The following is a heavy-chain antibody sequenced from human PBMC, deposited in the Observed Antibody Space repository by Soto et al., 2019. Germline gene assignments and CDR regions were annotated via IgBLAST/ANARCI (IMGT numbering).Heavy chain of an antibody. CDR3: ARGLGYCSTTSCYSGWFDP. Sequence: SETLSLTCTVSGGSVSSGSYYWSWIRQPPGKGLEWIGYIYYSGSTNYNPSLKSRVTISVDTSKNQFSLKLSSVTAADTAVYYCARGLGYCSTTSCYSGWFDPWGQGTLVTVSS. J-gene: IGHJ5*02. CDR2: IYYSGST. V-gene: IGHV4-61*01. D-gene: IGHD2-2*01. CDR1: GGSVSSGSYY.